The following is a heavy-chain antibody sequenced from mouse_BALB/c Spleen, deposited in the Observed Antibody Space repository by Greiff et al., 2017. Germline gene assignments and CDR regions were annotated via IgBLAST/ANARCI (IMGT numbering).Heavy chain of an antibody. Sequence: VQLQQSGAELARPGASVKLSCKASGYTFTSYWMQWVKQRPGQGLEWIGAIYPGDGDTRYTQKFKGKATLTADKSSSTAYMQLSSLASEDSAVYYCASLNYYGSSWFAYWGQGTTLTVSS. CDR3: ASLNYYGSSWFAY. CDR1: GYTFTSYW. J-gene: IGHJ2*01. V-gene: IGHV1-87*01. CDR2: IYPGDGDT. D-gene: IGHD1-1*01.